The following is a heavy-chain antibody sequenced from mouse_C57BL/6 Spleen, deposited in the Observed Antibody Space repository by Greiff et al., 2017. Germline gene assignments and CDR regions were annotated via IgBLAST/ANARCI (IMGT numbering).Heavy chain of an antibody. J-gene: IGHJ2*01. V-gene: IGHV1-59*01. CDR3: ARERSYDYVDFDY. CDR1: GYTFTSYW. Sequence: QVQLQQPGAELVRPGTSVKLSCKASGYTFTSYWMHWVKQRPGQGLEWIGVIDPSDSYTNYNQKFKGKATLTVDTSSSTAYMQLSSLTSEDSAVYYGARERSYDYVDFDYWGQGTTLTVAS. CDR2: IDPSDSYT. D-gene: IGHD2-4*01.